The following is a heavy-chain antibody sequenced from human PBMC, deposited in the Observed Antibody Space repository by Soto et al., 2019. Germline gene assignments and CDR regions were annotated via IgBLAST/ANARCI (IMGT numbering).Heavy chain of an antibody. Sequence: EVQLVESGGGLVKPGGSLRLSCAASGFTFSSYSMNWVRQAPGKGLEWVSSISSSSSYIYYADAVKGRFTISRDNAKNSLYLQMNSLRAEDTAVYYCARDRKHPTSLDGWSGPYYYYGMDVWGQGTTVTVSS. CDR2: ISSSSSYI. CDR3: ARDRKHPTSLDGWSGPYYYYGMDV. J-gene: IGHJ6*02. D-gene: IGHD2-15*01. CDR1: GFTFSSYS. V-gene: IGHV3-21*01.